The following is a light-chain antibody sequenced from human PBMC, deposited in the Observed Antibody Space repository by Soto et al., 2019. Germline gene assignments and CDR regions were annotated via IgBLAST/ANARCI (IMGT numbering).Light chain of an antibody. Sequence: DIQMTQSPSSLSASVGDRVTITCRASQSISSYLNWYQQKPGKAPKLLIYAASSLQSGVPSRFSGSGSGTDFTLTISSLQPEDFATYYCQQHENYPLTFGRGTRLE. V-gene: IGKV1-39*01. CDR3: QQHENYPLT. J-gene: IGKJ5*01. CDR2: AAS. CDR1: QSISSY.